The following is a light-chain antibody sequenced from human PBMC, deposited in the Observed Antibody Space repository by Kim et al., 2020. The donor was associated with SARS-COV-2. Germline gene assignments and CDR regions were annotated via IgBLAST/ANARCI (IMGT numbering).Light chain of an antibody. CDR1: SLRSYY. Sequence: ALGQTVRITCQGDSLRSYYASWYQQMPGPAPVLVIYGKNNRPSGIPDRFSGSSSGNTASLTITGAQAEDEADYYCNSRDSSGNHVVFGGGTQLTVL. CDR2: GKN. CDR3: NSRDSSGNHVV. J-gene: IGLJ2*01. V-gene: IGLV3-19*01.